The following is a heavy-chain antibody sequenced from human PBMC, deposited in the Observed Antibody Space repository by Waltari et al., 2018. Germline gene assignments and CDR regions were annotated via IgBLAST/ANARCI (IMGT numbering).Heavy chain of an antibody. J-gene: IGHJ4*02. D-gene: IGHD1-26*01. CDR2: ISSSDNTI. CDR3: ARDLGRATCY. CDR1: GFTFSSYE. V-gene: IGHV3-48*03. Sequence: EVQLVESGGGLVQPGGSLRLSCAASGFTFSSYEMNWVRQAPGKRLEWVSYISSSDNTIYYADSVKGRFTISRDNAKNSLYLQMNSLRAEDMAVYYCARDLGRATCYWGQGTLVTVSS.